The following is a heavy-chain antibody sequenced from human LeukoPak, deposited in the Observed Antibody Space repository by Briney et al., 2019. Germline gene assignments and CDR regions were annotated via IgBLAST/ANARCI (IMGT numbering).Heavy chain of an antibody. Sequence: PSETLSLTCTVSGGSISSYYWSWIRQPPGKGLEWIGYIYYSGSTNYNPSHKSRVTISVDTSKNQFSLKLSSVTAADTAVYYCARVMVGAALDYFDYWGQGTLVTVSS. D-gene: IGHD2-15*01. CDR1: GGSISSYY. CDR3: ARVMVGAALDYFDY. J-gene: IGHJ4*02. CDR2: IYYSGST. V-gene: IGHV4-59*01.